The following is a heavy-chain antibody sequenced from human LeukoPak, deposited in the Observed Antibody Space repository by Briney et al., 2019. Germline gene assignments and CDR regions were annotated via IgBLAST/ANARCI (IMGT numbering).Heavy chain of an antibody. CDR2: ISSSGSTI. D-gene: IGHD3-16*02. CDR1: GFTFSSYE. J-gene: IGHJ4*02. V-gene: IGHV3-48*03. Sequence: PGGSLRLSCAASGFTFSSYEMNWVRQAPGKGLEWVSYISSSGSTIYHADSVKGRFTISRDNAKNSLYLQMNSLRAEDTAVYYCARGYDYVWGSYRKGFDYWGQGTLVTVSS. CDR3: ARGYDYVWGSYRKGFDY.